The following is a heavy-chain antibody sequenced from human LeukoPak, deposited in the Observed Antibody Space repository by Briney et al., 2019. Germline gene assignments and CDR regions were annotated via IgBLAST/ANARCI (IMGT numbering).Heavy chain of an antibody. V-gene: IGHV6-1*01. D-gene: IGHD3-22*01. Sequence: SQTLSLTCAISGDSASSNSAAWNWIRHSPSRGLEWLGRTYYRSKWYDAYAESVKSRVTIKPDTSRNQFSLQLDSVTPEDTAVYYCARGHSGYLDSWGQGTLVTVSS. J-gene: IGHJ4*02. CDR3: ARGHSGYLDS. CDR2: TYYRSKWYD. CDR1: GDSASSNSAA.